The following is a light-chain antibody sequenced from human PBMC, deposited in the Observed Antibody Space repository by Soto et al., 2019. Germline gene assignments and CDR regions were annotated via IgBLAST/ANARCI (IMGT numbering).Light chain of an antibody. V-gene: IGLV2-14*03. Sequence: QSALTQPASVSRSPGQSITISCTGAGSDVSWYQHHPGKAPKLIIFDVSNRPSGISDRFSGSKSGNTASLTISGLRAEDEAGYYCASYRSTSTLGVFGGGTKLTVL. CDR1: GSD. CDR3: ASYRSTSTLGV. J-gene: IGLJ3*02. CDR2: DVS.